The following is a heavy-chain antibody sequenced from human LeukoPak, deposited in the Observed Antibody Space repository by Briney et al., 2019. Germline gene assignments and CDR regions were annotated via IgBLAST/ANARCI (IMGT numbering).Heavy chain of an antibody. CDR3: ASRDSSGYHNWFDP. CDR2: ISGSGGST. V-gene: IGHV3-23*01. J-gene: IGHJ5*02. D-gene: IGHD3-22*01. CDR1: GFTFSSYA. Sequence: PGGSLRLSCAASGFTFSSYAMSWVRQAPGKGLEWVSAISGSGGSTYYADSVKGRFTISRDNSKNTLYLQMNSLRAEDTAVYYCASRDSSGYHNWFDPWGQGTLVIVSS.